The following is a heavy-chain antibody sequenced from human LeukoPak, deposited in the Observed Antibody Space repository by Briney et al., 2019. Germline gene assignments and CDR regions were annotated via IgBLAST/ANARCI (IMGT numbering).Heavy chain of an antibody. CDR3: ARGKIGYYYGDYDGY. V-gene: IGHV3-48*02. CDR1: GFTFSSCD. J-gene: IGHJ4*02. D-gene: IGHD4-17*01. CDR2: ISTMSSTK. Sequence: GGSLRLSCAASGFTFSSCDMNWVRQAPGKGLEWVSYISTMSSTKYYADSVKGRFTISRDNAKNSLYLQMNSLRDEDTAVYYCARGKIGYYYGDYDGYWGQGTLVTVSS.